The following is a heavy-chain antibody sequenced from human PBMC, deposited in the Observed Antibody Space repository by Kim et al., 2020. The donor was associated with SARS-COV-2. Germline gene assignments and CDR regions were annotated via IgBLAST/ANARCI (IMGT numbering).Heavy chain of an antibody. CDR2: IYPGDSDT. V-gene: IGHV5-51*01. CDR3: VRLPHQGIWVGQPYYYIDV. D-gene: IGHD3-10*01. CDR1: GYSFTNFW. Sequence: GESLKISCQGSGYSFTNFWIGWVRQMPGKGLECMGSIYPGDSDTRYSPSFQGQVTISADKSTSTAHLQWSSLRASDTAMYYCVRLPHQGIWVGQPYYYIDVWGKRTTLTVSS. J-gene: IGHJ6*03.